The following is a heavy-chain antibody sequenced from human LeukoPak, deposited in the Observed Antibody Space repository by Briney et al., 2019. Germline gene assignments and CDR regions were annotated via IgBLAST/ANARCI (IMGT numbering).Heavy chain of an antibody. V-gene: IGHV3-30*02. CDR1: GFTFSSYG. Sequence: PGGSLRLSCAASGFTFSSYGIHWVRQAPGKGLEWVAFISYDGSKKHCADSVRGRCTISRDNSKNTLSLQLNSLRPDDTAVFYCSQGLLSWGQGTLLTVAA. J-gene: IGHJ5*02. CDR2: ISYDGSKK. CDR3: SQGLLS.